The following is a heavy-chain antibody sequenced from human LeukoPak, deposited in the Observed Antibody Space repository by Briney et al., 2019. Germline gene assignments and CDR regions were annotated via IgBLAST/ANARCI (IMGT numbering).Heavy chain of an antibody. CDR2: ISSSGSTT. V-gene: IGHV3-48*03. J-gene: IGHJ4*02. Sequence: GGSLRLSRAAPGFSFSNYGLKWVRQAPGKGLKWVSYISSSGSTTYYADSVKGRFTISTDNAKNSLSLQMNSLRVEDTAVYYCARGVPARRFDYWGQGTLVTVSS. CDR1: GFSFSNYG. CDR3: ARGVPARRFDY.